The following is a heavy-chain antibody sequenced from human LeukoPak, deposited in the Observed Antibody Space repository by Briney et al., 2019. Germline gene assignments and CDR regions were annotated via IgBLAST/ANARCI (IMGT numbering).Heavy chain of an antibody. D-gene: IGHD6-13*01. V-gene: IGHV3-74*01. CDR2: INGAGNKK. CDR3: ARGTVGAPGIDY. CDR1: GLTFYGYW. Sequence: GGSLRLSCAASGLTFYGYWMHWFRQLPGKGLVWVSVINGAGNKKNYADSVRGRFTVSRDNAKDAVYLQMDSLRVEDTAVYYCARGTVGAPGIDYWGQGTLVSVSS. J-gene: IGHJ4*02.